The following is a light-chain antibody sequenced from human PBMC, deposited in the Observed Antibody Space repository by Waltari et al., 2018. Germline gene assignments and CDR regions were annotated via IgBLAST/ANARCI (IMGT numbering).Light chain of an antibody. CDR3: CSYAGTNTLL. V-gene: IGLV2-23*01. CDR1: GSAVGSYFL. Sequence: QSPLTQPAAVSGSPGQSITISCTGSGSAVGSYFLVSWYQQNPGKAPRLLIYAASRGPSGVSTRFSGSKSGSTASLTISGLQAEDEADYYCCSYAGTNTLLFGGGTKVTVL. J-gene: IGLJ2*01. CDR2: AAS.